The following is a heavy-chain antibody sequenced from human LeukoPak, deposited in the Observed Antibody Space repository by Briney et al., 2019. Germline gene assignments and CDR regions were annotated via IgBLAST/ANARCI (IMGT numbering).Heavy chain of an antibody. CDR1: GGSISIGGYY. V-gene: IGHV4-31*03. D-gene: IGHD2-8*01. Sequence: SETLSLPCTVSGGSISIGGYYCSWIRQHPGKGLEWIGYIYYSGTTYYNPSLRSRVAISVDTSKNQFSLKLTSVTAADTAVYYCARDPGVAEALPLKAFDIWGDGTMVAVSS. CDR2: IYYSGTT. J-gene: IGHJ3*02. CDR3: ARDPGVAEALPLKAFDI.